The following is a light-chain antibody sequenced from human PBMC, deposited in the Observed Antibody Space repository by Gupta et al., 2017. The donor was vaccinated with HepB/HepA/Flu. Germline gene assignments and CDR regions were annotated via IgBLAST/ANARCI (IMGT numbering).Light chain of an antibody. Sequence: QSVLTQPPSASGTPGQRVTLSCSGSSSNIGSHYIYWYQQLPGTAPKLLIYKSNQRPSGVPDRFSGSKSGTSASLAISGLRSEDEADYYCSAWDNSLTGWMFGGVTKLTVL. CDR3: SAWDNSLTGWM. CDR2: KSN. V-gene: IGLV1-47*01. CDR1: SSNIGSHY. J-gene: IGLJ3*02.